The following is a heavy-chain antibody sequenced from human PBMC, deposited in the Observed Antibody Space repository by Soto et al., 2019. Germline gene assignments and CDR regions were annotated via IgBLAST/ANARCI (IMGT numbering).Heavy chain of an antibody. V-gene: IGHV4-39*07. CDR3: ASLYSSSWYEDAFDI. D-gene: IGHD6-13*01. CDR2: IYYSGST. CDR1: GGSISSSSYY. Sequence: SETLSLTCTVSGGSISSSSYYWGWIPQPPGKGLEWIGSIYYSGSTYYNPSLKSRVTISVDTSKNQFSLKLSSVTAADTAVYYCASLYSSSWYEDAFDIWGQGTMVTVSS. J-gene: IGHJ3*02.